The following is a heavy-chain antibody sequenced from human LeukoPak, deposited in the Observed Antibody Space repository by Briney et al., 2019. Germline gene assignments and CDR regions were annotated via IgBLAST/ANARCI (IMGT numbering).Heavy chain of an antibody. V-gene: IGHV3-23*01. D-gene: IGHD3-10*01. CDR3: AKSKVLLWFGEPSFDY. Sequence: GGSLRLSCAASGLTFSSYAMSWVRQAPGKGLEWVSAISGSGGSTYYADSVKGRFTISRDNSKNTLYLQMNSLRAEDTAVYYCAKSKVLLWFGEPSFDYWGQGTLVTVSS. CDR1: GLTFSSYA. CDR2: ISGSGGST. J-gene: IGHJ4*02.